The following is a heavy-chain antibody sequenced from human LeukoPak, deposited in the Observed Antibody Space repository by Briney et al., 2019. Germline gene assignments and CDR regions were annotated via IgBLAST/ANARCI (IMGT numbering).Heavy chain of an antibody. J-gene: IGHJ5*02. CDR2: IYYSGST. V-gene: IGHV4-59*01. D-gene: IGHD5-18*01. Sequence: PSETLSLTCTVSGGSISSYYWSWIRQPPGKGLEWIGYIYYSGSTNYNPSLKSRVTISVDTSKNQFSLKLSSVTAADTAVYYCAGERYSYGFRSTENWFDPWGQGTLVTVSS. CDR3: AGERYSYGFRSTENWFDP. CDR1: GGSISSYY.